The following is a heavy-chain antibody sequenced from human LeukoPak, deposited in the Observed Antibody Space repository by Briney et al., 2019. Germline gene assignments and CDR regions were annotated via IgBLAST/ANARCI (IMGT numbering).Heavy chain of an antibody. D-gene: IGHD6-19*01. CDR1: GGTFTSYT. V-gene: IGHV1-69*04. CDR3: AREASSGWYFGY. J-gene: IGHJ4*02. Sequence: SVKVSCKASGGTFTSYTISWVRQAPGQGLEWVGRIIPILGIANYAQKFQGRVTITADKSTSTAYMELSSLRSEDTAVYYCAREASSGWYFGYWGQGTLVTVSS. CDR2: IIPILGIA.